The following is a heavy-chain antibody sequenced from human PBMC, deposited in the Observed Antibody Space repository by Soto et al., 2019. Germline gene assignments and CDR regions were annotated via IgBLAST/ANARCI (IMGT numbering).Heavy chain of an antibody. V-gene: IGHV1-69*01. CDR3: AREKIYYDSSGYYYYYYYGMAV. D-gene: IGHD3-22*01. CDR2: IIPLFGTA. CDR1: GGTFSSYA. J-gene: IGHJ6*02. Sequence: QVQLVQSGAEVKKPGSSVKVSCKASGGTFSSYAISWVRQAPGQGLEWMGGIIPLFGTANYAQKFQGRVTITADASTSTGYMELSSLRSEDTAVYYCAREKIYYDSSGYYYYYYYGMAVWGQGPTVTVSS.